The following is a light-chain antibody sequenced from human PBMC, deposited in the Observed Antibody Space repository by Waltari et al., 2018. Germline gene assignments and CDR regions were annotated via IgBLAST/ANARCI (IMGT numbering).Light chain of an antibody. CDR2: GAS. J-gene: IGKJ1*01. CDR3: QQYSYSPWT. CDR1: QSVKSNY. V-gene: IGKV3-20*01. Sequence: LTQSPGTLSLSPGERATLSCRASQSVKSNYLAWYQLKPRQAPMLLNHGASRRAHGIPKRISGRGSGTDFTLTISRLDPEDSAIYYYQQYSYSPWTFGQGTKVEIK.